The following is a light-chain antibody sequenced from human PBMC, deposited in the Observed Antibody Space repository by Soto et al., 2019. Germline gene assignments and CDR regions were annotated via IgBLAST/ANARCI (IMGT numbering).Light chain of an antibody. CDR3: SSYTSSLSYV. CDR2: EVS. V-gene: IGLV2-14*01. CDR1: SSDVGGYNY. J-gene: IGLJ1*01. Sequence: QSVLTQPASVSGSPGQSLTISCTGTSSDVGGYNYVSWYQQHPGKAPKLMIYEVSDRPSGISNRFSGSKSGNTASLTISGLQAEDEADYYCSSYTSSLSYVFGTGTKLTVL.